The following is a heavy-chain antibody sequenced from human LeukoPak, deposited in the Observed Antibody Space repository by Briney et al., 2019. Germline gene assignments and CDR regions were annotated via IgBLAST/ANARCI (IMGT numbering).Heavy chain of an antibody. D-gene: IGHD3-10*01. CDR1: GFTFSSYA. Sequence: GGSLRLSCAASGFTFSSYAMSWVRQAPGKGLEWVSSISDSGGITNHADSVEGRFTIARDNSKNPLYLQMNSLRAEDTAVYHCASPRFRGIAAPLDYWGQGTLVTVSS. V-gene: IGHV3-23*01. J-gene: IGHJ4*02. CDR2: ISDSGGIT. CDR3: ASPRFRGIAAPLDY.